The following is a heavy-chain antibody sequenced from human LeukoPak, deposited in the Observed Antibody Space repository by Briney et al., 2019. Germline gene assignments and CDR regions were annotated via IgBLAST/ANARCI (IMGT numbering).Heavy chain of an antibody. CDR3: AGEEGATSAFDI. V-gene: IGHV4-39*07. D-gene: IGHD1-26*01. J-gene: IGHJ3*02. CDR1: GGSISSSSYY. Sequence: SETLSLTCTVSGGSISSSSYYWGWIRQPPGKGLEWIGSIYYSGSTYYNPSLKSRVTISVDRSKNQFSLKLSSVTAADTAVYYCAGEEGATSAFDIWGQGTMVTVSS. CDR2: IYYSGST.